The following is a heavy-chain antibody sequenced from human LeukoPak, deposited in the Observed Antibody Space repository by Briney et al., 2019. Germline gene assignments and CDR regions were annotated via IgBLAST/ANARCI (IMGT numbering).Heavy chain of an antibody. D-gene: IGHD5-18*01. CDR3: ARRRGYSFGY. CDR1: GGSISSYY. J-gene: IGHJ4*02. V-gene: IGHV4-59*08. Sequence: SETLSLTCTVSGGSISSYYWSWIRQPPGKGLEWIGYIYYSGSTNYNPSLKSRVTISVDTSKNQFSLKLSPVTAADTAVYYCARRRGYSFGYWGQGTLVTVSS. CDR2: IYYSGST.